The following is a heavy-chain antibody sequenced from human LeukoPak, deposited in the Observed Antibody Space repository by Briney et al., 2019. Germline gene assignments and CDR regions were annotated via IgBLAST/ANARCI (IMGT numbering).Heavy chain of an antibody. D-gene: IGHD3-10*01. Sequence: SETLSLTCAVYGGSFSGYYWSWIRQPPGKGLEWIGEINHSGSTNYNPSLKSRVTISVDTSKNQFSLKLSSVTAADTAVYYCARGPLWFGAGHNWFDPWAREPWSPSPQ. CDR3: ARGPLWFGAGHNWFDP. CDR2: INHSGST. J-gene: IGHJ5*02. V-gene: IGHV4-34*01. CDR1: GGSFSGYY.